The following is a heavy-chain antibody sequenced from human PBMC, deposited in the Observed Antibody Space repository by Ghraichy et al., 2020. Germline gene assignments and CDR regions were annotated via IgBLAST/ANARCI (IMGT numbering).Heavy chain of an antibody. J-gene: IGHJ2*01. D-gene: IGHD2-15*01. CDR2: ISAYNGNT. Sequence: ASVKVSCKASGYTFTSYGISWVRQAPGQGLEWMGWISAYNGNTNYAQKLQGRVTMTTDTSTSTAYMELRSLRSDDTAVYYCARDQGVVVVGWYFDLWGRGTLVTVSS. CDR1: GYTFTSYG. CDR3: ARDQGVVVVGWYFDL. V-gene: IGHV1-18*04.